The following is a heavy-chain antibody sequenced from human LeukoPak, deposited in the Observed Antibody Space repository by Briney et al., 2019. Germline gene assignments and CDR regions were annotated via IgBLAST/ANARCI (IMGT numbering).Heavy chain of an antibody. CDR1: GFTFSNYA. J-gene: IGHJ4*02. Sequence: GGSLRLSCGASGFTFSNYAMSLAPHAPGKGLEAVSAIRSTGVTMAYADSARARFTISRDNSRNTLDLQMNSLRAADTAVYYCARADRYGTTWYGRVDYWGQGTLVTVSS. D-gene: IGHD6-13*01. CDR3: ARADRYGTTWYGRVDY. V-gene: IGHV3-23*01. CDR2: IRSTGVTM.